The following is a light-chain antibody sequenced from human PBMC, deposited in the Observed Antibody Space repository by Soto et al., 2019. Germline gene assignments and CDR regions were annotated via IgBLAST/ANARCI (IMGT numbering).Light chain of an antibody. CDR1: QSISSY. V-gene: IGKV1-5*01. CDR3: QQYGT. J-gene: IGKJ1*01. CDR2: DAS. Sequence: DIQMTQSPSSLSASVGDRVTITCRASQSISSYLNWYQQKPGKAPKLLIYDASTLASGVPSRFSGSGSGPEFTLTISNLQPDDFATYYCQQYGTFGQGAKVDI.